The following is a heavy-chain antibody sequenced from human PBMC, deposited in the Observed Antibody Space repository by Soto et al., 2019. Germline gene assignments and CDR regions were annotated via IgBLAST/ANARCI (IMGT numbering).Heavy chain of an antibody. J-gene: IGHJ4*02. V-gene: IGHV4-4*08. CDR2: IYYSGST. CDR1: GGSISIYH. Sequence: TLPSTCDVCGGSISIYHLCWIRQPPGKGLEWIGYIYYSGSTNYNPSLKSRVTISVDTSKNQFSLKLSSVTAADTAVYYCGRELYDFWGGYQYFDYWGQGTLVTVSS. CDR3: GRELYDFWGGYQYFDY. D-gene: IGHD3-3*01.